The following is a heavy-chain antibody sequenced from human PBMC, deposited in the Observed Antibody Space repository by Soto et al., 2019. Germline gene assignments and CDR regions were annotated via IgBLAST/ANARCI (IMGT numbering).Heavy chain of an antibody. CDR3: AARHCSGGSCYHFYFEY. CDR2: IYPGDSDT. D-gene: IGHD2-15*01. J-gene: IGHJ4*02. CDR1: GYSFTSYW. Sequence: PGESLKISCKGSGYSFTSYWIGWVRQMPGKGLEWKGIIYPGDSDTRYSPSFQGQVTISADKSISTAYLQWSSLKASDNSIYYFAARHCSGGSCYHFYFEYWGQGTLVTVSS. V-gene: IGHV5-51*01.